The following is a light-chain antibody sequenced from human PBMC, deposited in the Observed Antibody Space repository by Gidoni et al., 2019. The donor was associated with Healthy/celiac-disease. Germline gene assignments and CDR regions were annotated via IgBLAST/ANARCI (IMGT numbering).Light chain of an antibody. Sequence: IVLTQSPATLSLYPGERATLSCRDSQSVSSYLAWYQQNPGQVAWLLIYHASNMATGSPARFRGSGSGTDFTVTISSLEPEDFAVYYCQLGSKWPPGYTFGQGTKLEIK. CDR2: HAS. V-gene: IGKV3-11*01. CDR3: QLGSKWPPGYT. CDR1: QSVSSY. J-gene: IGKJ2*01.